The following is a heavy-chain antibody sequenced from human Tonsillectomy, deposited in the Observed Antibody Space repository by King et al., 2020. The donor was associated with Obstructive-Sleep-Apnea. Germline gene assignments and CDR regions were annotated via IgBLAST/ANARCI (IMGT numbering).Heavy chain of an antibody. CDR1: GFSLSNARMA. J-gene: IGHJ3*02. CDR2: IFPNDEK. V-gene: IGHV2-26*01. CDR3: ARHYYDSSGYHDAFDI. D-gene: IGHD3-22*01. Sequence: TLKESGPVLVKPTETLTLTCTVSGFSLSNARMAVSWIRQPPGKALEWLAHIFPNDEKSYSTSVKSSITISKDTSKSHVVLTMTNMDPVDTATYYCARHYYDSSGYHDAFDIWGKGTMVTVSS.